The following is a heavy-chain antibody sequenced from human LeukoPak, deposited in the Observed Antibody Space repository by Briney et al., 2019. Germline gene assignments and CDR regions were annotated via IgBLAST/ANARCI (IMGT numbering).Heavy chain of an antibody. D-gene: IGHD3-10*01. V-gene: IGHV5-51*01. CDR3: ARSPRITMVRGVMGGRFDP. J-gene: IGHJ5*02. CDR1: GYSFTSYW. CDR2: IYPGDSDT. Sequence: LGESLKISCKGSGYSFTSYWIGWVRQMPGKGLEWMGIIYPGDSDTRYSPSFQGQVTISADKSISTAYLQWSSLKTSDTAMYYCARSPRITMVRGVMGGRFDPWGQGTLVTVSS.